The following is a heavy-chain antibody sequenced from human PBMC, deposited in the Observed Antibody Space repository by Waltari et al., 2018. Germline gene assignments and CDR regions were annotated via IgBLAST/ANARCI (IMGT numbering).Heavy chain of an antibody. J-gene: IGHJ4*02. D-gene: IGHD6-19*01. Sequence: QPPGKGLEGIGEINHSGSTNYNPSLKSRVTISVDTSKNQFSLKLSSVTAADTAVYYCARGVGSGWAGGDYWGQGTLVTISS. V-gene: IGHV4-34*01. CDR2: INHSGST. CDR3: ARGVGSGWAGGDY.